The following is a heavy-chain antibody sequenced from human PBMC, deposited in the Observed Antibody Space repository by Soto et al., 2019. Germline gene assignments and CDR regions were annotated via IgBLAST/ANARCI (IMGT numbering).Heavy chain of an antibody. Sequence: GGSLRLSCAASEFTFSNYAMHWVRQPPGKGLQWLAVISYDGNNKYYADSVEGRFTISRDNSKNTVYLQMNSPRLEDTAVYYCARGPSYSDSYFDYWGQGTLVTVSS. J-gene: IGHJ4*02. CDR1: EFTFSNYA. D-gene: IGHD4-17*01. V-gene: IGHV3-30*03. CDR3: ARGPSYSDSYFDY. CDR2: ISYDGNNK.